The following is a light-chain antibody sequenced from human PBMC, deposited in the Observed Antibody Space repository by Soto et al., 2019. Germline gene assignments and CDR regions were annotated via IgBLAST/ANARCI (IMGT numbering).Light chain of an antibody. V-gene: IGKV3-15*01. CDR2: GAS. Sequence: EIVMTQSPATLSVSPGERATLSCRASQSVSSNLAWYQQIPGQAPRLLIYGASTRATGIPVRFSGGGSGTEFTLTISSLQSEDFALYYCQQYSSWPPMYTFGQGTKLEIK. CDR1: QSVSSN. CDR3: QQYSSWPPMYT. J-gene: IGKJ2*01.